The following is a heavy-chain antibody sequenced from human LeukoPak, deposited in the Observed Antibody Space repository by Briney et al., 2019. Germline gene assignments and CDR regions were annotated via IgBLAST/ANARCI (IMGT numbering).Heavy chain of an antibody. CDR3: ATDTYSYGYYFDF. D-gene: IGHD5-18*01. CDR2: IYSSGST. V-gene: IGHV4-4*07. Sequence: SETLSLTCTVSGGSISSYYWSWIRQPAGKGLEWIGRIYSSGSTNYNPSLKSRVTMSVDTSKNQFSLKLSSVTAADTAVYYCATDTYSYGYYFDFWGQGTLVTVSS. J-gene: IGHJ4*02. CDR1: GGSISSYY.